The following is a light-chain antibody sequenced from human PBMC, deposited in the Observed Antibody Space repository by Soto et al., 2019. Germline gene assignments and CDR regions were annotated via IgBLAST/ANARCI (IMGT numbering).Light chain of an antibody. CDR2: RVS. V-gene: IGKV1-39*01. Sequence: DIQMTQSHSSLSASVGDRVTITCRASQSITNNLNWYQQKPGRAPKLLIYRVSNLQSGVPPRFSGSGSGTDFTLTISCLQPDDFATYYCQQSYSTPPTFGQGTKVDIK. CDR1: QSITNN. CDR3: QQSYSTPPT. J-gene: IGKJ1*01.